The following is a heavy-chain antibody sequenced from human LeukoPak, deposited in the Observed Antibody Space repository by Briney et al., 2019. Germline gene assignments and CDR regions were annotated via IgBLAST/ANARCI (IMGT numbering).Heavy chain of an antibody. CDR1: GFVFSMYG. V-gene: IGHV3-30*18. CDR3: AKDRAGAADY. CDR2: ISDDGSRS. D-gene: IGHD6-19*01. J-gene: IGHJ4*02. Sequence: GGSLRLSCEASGFVFSMYGMHWVRQAPGKGLEWVAVISDDGSRSYFANSVKGRFTMSKDNSKNTVYLQMNSLRPDDTAVYFCAKDRAGAADYRGQGTRVIVYS.